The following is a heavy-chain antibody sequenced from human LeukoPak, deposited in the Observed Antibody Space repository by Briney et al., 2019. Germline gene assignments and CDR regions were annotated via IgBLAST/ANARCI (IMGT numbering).Heavy chain of an antibody. CDR2: MWHSGST. CDR3: VARGDSGRSS. CDR1: GGSISSINW. D-gene: IGHD1-26*01. J-gene: IGHJ5*02. V-gene: IGHV4-4*02. Sequence: PSGTLSLTCAVSGGSISSINWWSWVRQPPGKGLEWIGEMWHSGSTNYNPSLKSRVTISLDKSKNHFSLKLTSVTAADTAVYYSVARGDSGRSSWGQGTLVTVSS.